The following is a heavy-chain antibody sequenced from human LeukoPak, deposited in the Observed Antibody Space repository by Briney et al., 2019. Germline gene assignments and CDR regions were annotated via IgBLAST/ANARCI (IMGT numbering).Heavy chain of an antibody. J-gene: IGHJ4*02. CDR2: ISSSSSTV. Sequence: GGSLRLSCAASGFTFSSHSMNWVRQAPGKGLEWVSYISSSSSTVYYADSVKGRFTISRDNAKNSLYLQMNSLRDEDTAVYYCARDYYDSSGYYQTNFDYWGQGTLVTVSS. D-gene: IGHD3-22*01. CDR1: GFTFSSHS. V-gene: IGHV3-48*02. CDR3: ARDYYDSSGYYQTNFDY.